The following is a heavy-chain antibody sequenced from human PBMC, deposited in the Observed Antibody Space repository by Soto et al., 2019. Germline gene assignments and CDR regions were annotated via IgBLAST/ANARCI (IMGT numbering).Heavy chain of an antibody. CDR1: GFTFSSYA. CDR3: ARSARFLEWLTYYYGMDV. CDR2: ISYDGSNK. V-gene: IGHV3-30-3*01. Sequence: GGSLRLSCAASGFTFSSYAMHWVRQAPGKGLEWVAVISYDGSNKYYADSVKGRFTISRDNSKNTLYLQMNSLRAEDTAVYYCARSARFLEWLTYYYGMDVWGQGTTVTVSS. J-gene: IGHJ6*02. D-gene: IGHD3-3*01.